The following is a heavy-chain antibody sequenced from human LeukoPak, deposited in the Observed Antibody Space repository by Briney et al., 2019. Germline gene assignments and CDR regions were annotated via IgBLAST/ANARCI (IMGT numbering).Heavy chain of an antibody. CDR1: GYSFTSYW. J-gene: IGHJ6*02. V-gene: IGHV5-51*01. CDR3: ARPPSEGSYYHGMDV. D-gene: IGHD3-10*01. Sequence: GESLKISCKGSGYSFTSYWIGWVRQMPGRGLEWMGIIYPGDSDTRYSPSFQGQVTISADKSISTAYLQWSSLKASDTAMYYCARPPSEGSYYHGMDVWGQGATVTVSS. CDR2: IYPGDSDT.